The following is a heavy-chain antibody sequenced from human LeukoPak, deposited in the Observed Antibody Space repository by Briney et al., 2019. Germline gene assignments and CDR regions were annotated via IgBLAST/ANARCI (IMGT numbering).Heavy chain of an antibody. CDR3: ARGPYYYDSSGCFDY. J-gene: IGHJ4*02. CDR2: IYTSGST. CDR1: GGSISSYY. Sequence: SETLSLTCTVSGGSISSYYWSWIRQPPGKGLEWIGRIYTSGSTNYNPSLKSRVTISVDTSKNQFSLKLSSVTAADTAVYYCARGPYYYDSSGCFDYSGQGTLVSVSS. D-gene: IGHD3-22*01. V-gene: IGHV4-4*08.